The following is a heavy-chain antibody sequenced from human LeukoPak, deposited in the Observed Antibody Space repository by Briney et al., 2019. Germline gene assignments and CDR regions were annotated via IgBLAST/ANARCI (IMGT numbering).Heavy chain of an antibody. CDR3: AREKLSRYYFDY. D-gene: IGHD3-16*02. CDR2: IYYSGST. J-gene: IGHJ4*02. CDR1: GGSISSSNYY. Sequence: SETLSLTCSVSGGSISSSNYYWVWIRQPPGKGLEWIGSIYYSGSTYYNPSLKSRVTLSVDTSKNQFSLRLNSVTAADTAVYYCAREKLSRYYFDYWGQGTLVTVSS. V-gene: IGHV4-39*07.